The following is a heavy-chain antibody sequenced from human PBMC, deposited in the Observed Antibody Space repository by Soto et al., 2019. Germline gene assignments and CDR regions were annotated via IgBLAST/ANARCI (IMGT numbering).Heavy chain of an antibody. V-gene: IGHV3-48*01. Sequence: PGGSLRLSCAASGFTFSSYSMNWVRQAPGKGLEWVTYISSSSSTIYYADSVKGRFTISRDNAKNSLYLQMNSLRAEDTAVYYCARAYITIFGVVPPYYMDVWGKGTTVTVSS. CDR1: GFTFSSYS. CDR2: ISSSSSTI. D-gene: IGHD3-3*01. CDR3: ARAYITIFGVVPPYYMDV. J-gene: IGHJ6*03.